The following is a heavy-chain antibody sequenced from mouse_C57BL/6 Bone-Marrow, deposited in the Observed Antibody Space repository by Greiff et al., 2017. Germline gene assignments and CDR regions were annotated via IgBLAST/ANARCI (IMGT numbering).Heavy chain of an antibody. CDR1: GFTFSDFY. Sequence: EVQRVESGGGLVQSGRSLRLSCATSGFTFSDFYMEWVRQAPGKGLEWIAASRNKANDYTTEYSASVKGQFIVSRDTSQSILYLQMNALRAEDTAIYYCAREASYYGNAMDYWGQGTSVTVSS. J-gene: IGHJ4*01. V-gene: IGHV7-1*01. D-gene: IGHD1-1*01. CDR2: SRNKANDYTT. CDR3: AREASYYGNAMDY.